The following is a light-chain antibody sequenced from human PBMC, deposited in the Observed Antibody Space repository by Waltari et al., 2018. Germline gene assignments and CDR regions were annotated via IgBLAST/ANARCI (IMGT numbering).Light chain of an antibody. V-gene: IGKV3-11*01. CDR3: QQRSNWPQIT. CDR1: QSVSSY. Sequence: EIVLTQSPATLSLSPGERAPPSCRASQSVSSYLAWYQQKPGQAPRLLIYDASNRATGIPARFSGSGSGTDFTLTISSLEPEDFAVYYCQQRSNWPQITFGQGTRLEIK. J-gene: IGKJ5*01. CDR2: DAS.